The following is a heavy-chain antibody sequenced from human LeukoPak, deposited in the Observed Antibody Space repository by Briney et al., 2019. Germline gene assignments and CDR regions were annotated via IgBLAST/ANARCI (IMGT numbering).Heavy chain of an antibody. D-gene: IGHD6-19*01. CDR2: IRAKGNRYAT. V-gene: IGHV3-73*01. CDR1: GLTFSGAD. CDR3: AKDRGQYSSGWKGTYYFDY. Sequence: PGGSLRLSCAASGLTFSGADMHWVRQASGKGLEWVGRIRAKGNRYATAYAASVKGRFTISRDDSKNTLYLQMNSLRAEDTAVYYCAKDRGQYSSGWKGTYYFDYWGQGTLVTVSS. J-gene: IGHJ4*02.